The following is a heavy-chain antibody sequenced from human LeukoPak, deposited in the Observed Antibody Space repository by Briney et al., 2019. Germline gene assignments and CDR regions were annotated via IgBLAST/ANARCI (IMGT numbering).Heavy chain of an antibody. J-gene: IGHJ4*02. CDR2: IYYSGST. V-gene: IGHV4-59*01. CDR1: GGSISSYY. D-gene: IGHD5-12*01. Sequence: SETLSLTCTVSGGSISSYYWSWIRQPPGKGLEWIGYIYYSGSTNYNPSLKSRVTISVDTSKNQFSLKLSSVTAADTAVYYCARARFSGYDLDYWGQGTLVTVS. CDR3: ARARFSGYDLDY.